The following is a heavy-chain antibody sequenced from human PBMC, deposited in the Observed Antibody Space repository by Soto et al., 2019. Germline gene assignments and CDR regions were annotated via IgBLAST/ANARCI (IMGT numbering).Heavy chain of an antibody. CDR3: ARGRGGFHGYYFDY. CDR1: GGSFSGYY. V-gene: IGHV4-34*01. D-gene: IGHD5-12*01. J-gene: IGHJ4*02. Sequence: PSETLSLTCAVYGGSFSGYYWSWIRQPPGKGLEWIGEINHSGSTNYNPSLRSRVTISVDTSKNQFSLKLSSVTAADTAVYYCARGRGGFHGYYFDYWGQGTLVTVSS. CDR2: INHSGST.